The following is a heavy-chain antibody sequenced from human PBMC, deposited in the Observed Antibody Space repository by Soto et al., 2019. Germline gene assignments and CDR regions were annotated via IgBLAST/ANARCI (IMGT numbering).Heavy chain of an antibody. J-gene: IGHJ3*02. D-gene: IGHD3-22*01. CDR1: GYSFTSYW. CDR2: IYPGDSDT. CDR3: ASFDYYDSSGYTAYDAFDI. V-gene: IGHV5-51*01. Sequence: GESLKISCKGSGYSFTSYWIGWVRQVPGKGLEWMGIIYPGDSDTRYSPSFQGQVTISADKSISTAYLQWSSLKASDTAMYYCASFDYYDSSGYTAYDAFDIWGQGTMVTVSS.